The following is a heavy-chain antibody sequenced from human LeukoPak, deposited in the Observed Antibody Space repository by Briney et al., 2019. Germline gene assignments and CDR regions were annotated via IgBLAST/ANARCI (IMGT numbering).Heavy chain of an antibody. V-gene: IGHV3-7*01. D-gene: IGHD1-26*01. CDR3: SRGGLYRYSGTSGDY. Sequence: GGSLRLSCEVSGFGFSTYWMTWVRQAPGKGLEWVANINQHGSETYYVDSVKGRFIISRDNAKNSLFLQMDSLTGEDTAVYYCSRGGLYRYSGTSGDYWGQGTLVTVSS. J-gene: IGHJ4*02. CDR2: INQHGSET. CDR1: GFGFSTYW.